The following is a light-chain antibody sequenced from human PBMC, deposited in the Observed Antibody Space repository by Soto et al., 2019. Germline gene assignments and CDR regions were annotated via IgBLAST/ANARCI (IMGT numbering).Light chain of an antibody. Sequence: IVLTHSPGTLSLSTGERATLSCRASQSVSSSYLAWHQQTPGPAPRLLIYGASSRATGLPDRFSGSGSGSDFPLTISRLEPEDFAVXXXQQXXXSXXTSGQGTKVDI. CDR3: QQXXXSXXT. J-gene: IGKJ1*01. CDR1: QSVSSSY. CDR2: GAS. V-gene: IGKV3-20*01.